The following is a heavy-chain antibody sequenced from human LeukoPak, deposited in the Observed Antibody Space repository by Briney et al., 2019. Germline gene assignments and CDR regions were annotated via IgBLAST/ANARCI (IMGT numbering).Heavy chain of an antibody. CDR1: GYTFSSYY. Sequence: ASVKVSCKASGYTFSSYYMHWVRQAPGQGLEWMGIVNPSDGSTTYAQKFQGRFNMTRDTSTSTVYMELSSLRSEDTAVYYCARDQGYYDSSGYAYYYYYMDVWGKGTTVTISS. CDR3: ARDQGYYDSSGYAYYYYYMDV. CDR2: VNPSDGST. J-gene: IGHJ6*03. D-gene: IGHD3-22*01. V-gene: IGHV1-46*01.